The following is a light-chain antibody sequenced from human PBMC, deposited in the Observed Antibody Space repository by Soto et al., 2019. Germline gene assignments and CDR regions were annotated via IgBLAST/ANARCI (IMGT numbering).Light chain of an antibody. CDR1: QSVSSSY. CDR2: DAS. CDR3: QQYGSSPYT. V-gene: IGKV3D-20*01. J-gene: IGKJ2*01. Sequence: EIVLTQSPATLSLSPGERATLSGGAIQSVSSSYLAWDQQKPGLAPRLLIYDASRRATGIPARVSGSGSGTDFTLTIGRLEPEEFAVYYCQQYGSSPYTVGQGTKLEIK.